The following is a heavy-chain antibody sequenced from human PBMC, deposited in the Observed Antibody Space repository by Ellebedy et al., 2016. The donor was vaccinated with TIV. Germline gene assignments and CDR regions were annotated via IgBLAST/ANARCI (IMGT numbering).Heavy chain of an antibody. CDR1: GGAFSSYA. V-gene: IGHV1-69*04. CDR2: IIPILGIA. D-gene: IGHD6-19*01. CDR3: ASLSEAVAGKGYFDL. J-gene: IGHJ2*01. Sequence: AASVKVSCKASGGAFSSYAIGWVRQAPGQGLEWMGRIIPILGIANYAQKFQGRVTITADKSTSTAYMELSSLRSEDTAVYYCASLSEAVAGKGYFDLWGRGTLVTVSS.